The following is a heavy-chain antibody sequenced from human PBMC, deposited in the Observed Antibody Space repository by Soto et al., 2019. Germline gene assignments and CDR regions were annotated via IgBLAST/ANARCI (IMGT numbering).Heavy chain of an antibody. CDR1: GGSISSYY. J-gene: IGHJ3*02. D-gene: IGHD6-6*01. CDR3: AREYSSSSGRTLDI. V-gene: IGHV4-4*07. CDR2: VFTTGDT. Sequence: QVQLQESGPGLVKPSETLSLTCTVSGGSISSYYWTWIRQPAGQGLEWIGRVFTTGDTNYNPSLKSRVTVSLDTSKNQFSLKLSSVTAADTAVYYCAREYSSSSGRTLDIWGQGTMVTVTS.